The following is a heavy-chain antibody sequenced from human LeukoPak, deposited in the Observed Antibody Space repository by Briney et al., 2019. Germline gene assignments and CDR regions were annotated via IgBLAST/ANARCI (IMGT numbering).Heavy chain of an antibody. CDR1: GFTFSSYW. J-gene: IGHJ4*02. CDR3: AREVGAAAGLDY. V-gene: IGHV3-48*04. Sequence: GGSLRLSCAASGFTFSSYWMNWVRQAPGKGLEWVSYISSSGSTIYYADSVKGRFTISRDNAKNSLYLQMNSLRAEDTAVYYCAREVGAAAGLDYWGQGTLVTVSS. D-gene: IGHD6-13*01. CDR2: ISSSGSTI.